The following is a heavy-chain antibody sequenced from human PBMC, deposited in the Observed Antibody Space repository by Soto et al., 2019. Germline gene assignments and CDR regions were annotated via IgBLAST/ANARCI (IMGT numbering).Heavy chain of an antibody. V-gene: IGHV3-30*18. CDR2: ISYDGSNK. CDR3: AKSYDYVWGSYRYTGAFDY. CDR1: GFTFSSYG. D-gene: IGHD3-16*02. Sequence: QVQLVESGGGVVQPGRSLRLSCAASGFTFSSYGMHWVRQAPGKGLEWVAVISYDGSNKYYADSVKGRFTISRDNSKNTLYLQMNSLRAEDTAVYYCAKSYDYVWGSYRYTGAFDYWGQGTLVTVSS. J-gene: IGHJ4*02.